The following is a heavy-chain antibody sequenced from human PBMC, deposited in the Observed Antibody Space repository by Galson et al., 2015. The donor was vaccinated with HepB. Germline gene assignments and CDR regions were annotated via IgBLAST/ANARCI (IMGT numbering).Heavy chain of an antibody. CDR1: GFTFSNAW. V-gene: IGHV3-15*01. CDR3: TTVPIYAYYYGSGSYYRDY. CDR2: IKSKTDGGTT. D-gene: IGHD3-10*01. J-gene: IGHJ4*02. Sequence: SLRLSCAASGFTFSNAWMSWVRQAPGKGLEWVGRIKSKTDGGTTDYAAPVKGRFTISRDDSKNTLYLQMNSLKTEDTAVYYCTTVPIYAYYYGSGSYYRDYWGQGTLVTVSS.